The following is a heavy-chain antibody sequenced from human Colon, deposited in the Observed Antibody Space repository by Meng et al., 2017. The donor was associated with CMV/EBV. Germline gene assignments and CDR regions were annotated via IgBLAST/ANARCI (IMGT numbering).Heavy chain of an antibody. J-gene: IGHJ4*02. D-gene: IGHD2-2*01. CDR1: GFTFSMFSTYE. CDR2: ISSSGDTR. CDR3: ARVWGSSTSYFDN. Sequence: GGSLRLSCSASGFTFSMFSTYEMNWVRQAPGKGLEWISSISSSGDTRYYADSVKGRFTVSRDNAKNLLYLQMNSLGAEDTAVYYCARVWGSSTSYFDNWGQGTLVTVSS. V-gene: IGHV3-48*03.